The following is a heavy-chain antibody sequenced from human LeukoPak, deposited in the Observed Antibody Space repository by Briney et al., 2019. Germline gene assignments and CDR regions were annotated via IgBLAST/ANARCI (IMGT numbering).Heavy chain of an antibody. V-gene: IGHV3-33*01. J-gene: IGHJ6*02. D-gene: IGHD2-15*01. CDR1: GFTFSYYG. Sequence: GRSLRLSCAASGFTFSYYGMHWVRQAPGKGLEWVANIWYDGRNKYYADSAKGRFTISRDNSKNTLYLQMNNLRAEDTAVYYCARDAVVAAIYSYDGMDVWGQGTTVTVSS. CDR3: ARDAVVAAIYSYDGMDV. CDR2: IWYDGRNK.